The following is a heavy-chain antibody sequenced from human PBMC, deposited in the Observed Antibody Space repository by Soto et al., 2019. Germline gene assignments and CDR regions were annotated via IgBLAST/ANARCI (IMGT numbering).Heavy chain of an antibody. CDR2: IYNSGST. CDR1: GDSISSGDYY. CDR3: ARNGGRTTYFHETSGPDY. Sequence: QVQLQESGPGLVTPSQTLSLTCTVSGDSISSGDYYWTWIRQPPGKGLEWIGYIYNSGSTNYNPSLKSRVTISLDTSKHQFSLNLDSVTVADTAVYYCARNGGRTTYFHETSGPDYWGQGTLIPVSS. J-gene: IGHJ4*02. V-gene: IGHV4-30-4*01. D-gene: IGHD3-16*01.